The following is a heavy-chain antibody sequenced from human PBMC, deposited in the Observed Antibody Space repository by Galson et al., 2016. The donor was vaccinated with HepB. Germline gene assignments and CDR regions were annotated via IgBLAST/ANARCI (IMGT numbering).Heavy chain of an antibody. J-gene: IGHJ4*02. Sequence: SETLSLTCTVSGDSDSSGDFYWSWIRQPSGKGLEWVGYISYSGSTNYNPSLRSRVTILADTSKNRFSLRLTSVSAADTAVYYCAKLTPLYSTSSDYWGQGTLVAVSS. CDR1: GDSDSSGDFY. D-gene: IGHD6-6*01. V-gene: IGHV4-61*08. CDR2: ISYSGST. CDR3: AKLTPLYSTSSDY.